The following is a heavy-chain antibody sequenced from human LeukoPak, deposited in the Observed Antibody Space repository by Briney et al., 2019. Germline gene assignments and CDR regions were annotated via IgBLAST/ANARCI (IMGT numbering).Heavy chain of an antibody. Sequence: GGSLRLSCAASGFPFSDHEMNWGRQAPGRGLEWVSYISSSGSDKYYPDSVKGRFAISRDNAKNSLYLQMNSLRAEDTAVYYCARRTSGAFAIWGQGTKVTVSS. V-gene: IGHV3-48*03. J-gene: IGHJ3*02. CDR2: ISSSGSDK. CDR1: GFPFSDHE. CDR3: ARRTSGAFAI.